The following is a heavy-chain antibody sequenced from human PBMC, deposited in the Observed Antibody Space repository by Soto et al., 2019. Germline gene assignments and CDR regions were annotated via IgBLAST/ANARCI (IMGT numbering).Heavy chain of an antibody. J-gene: IGHJ4*02. D-gene: IGHD6-13*01. Sequence: EVQLLESGGGLIQPGESLRLSCAASGFTFSSNAMSWVRQAPGKGLEWVSAISGSGDIPYYADSVKGRFTIARDNSKNTLYLQMNSLRAEDTAVYYCAKHGPQYSSILTDYWGQGTLVTVSS. V-gene: IGHV3-23*01. CDR1: GFTFSSNA. CDR2: ISGSGDIP. CDR3: AKHGPQYSSILTDY.